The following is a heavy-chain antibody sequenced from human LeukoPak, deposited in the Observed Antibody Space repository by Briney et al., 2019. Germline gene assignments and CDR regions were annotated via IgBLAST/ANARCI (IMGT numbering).Heavy chain of an antibody. D-gene: IGHD3-22*01. Sequence: ASVKVSCKASGYIFTSYFMHWVRQAPGQGLEWMGLTNPSGGSTRYAQKFQGRVTMTRDMSTSTVYMELSSLRSEDTAVYYCAREVVGYDSSGYYGQKTFDYWGQGTLVTVSS. CDR3: AREVVGYDSSGYYGQKTFDY. CDR1: GYIFTSYF. J-gene: IGHJ4*02. CDR2: TNPSGGST. V-gene: IGHV1-46*01.